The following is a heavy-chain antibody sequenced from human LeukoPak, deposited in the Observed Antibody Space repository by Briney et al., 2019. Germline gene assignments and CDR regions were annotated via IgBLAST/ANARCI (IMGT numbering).Heavy chain of an antibody. D-gene: IGHD1-26*01. CDR3: ARGAGINWFDP. J-gene: IGHJ5*02. V-gene: IGHV4-39*01. CDR2: IYYSGST. Sequence: PSETPSLTCTVSGGSISSSSYYWGWIRQPPGKGLEWIGSIYYSGSTYYNPSLKSRVTISVDTSKNQFSLKLSSVTAADTAVYYCARGAGINWFDPWGQGTLVTVSS. CDR1: GGSISSSSYY.